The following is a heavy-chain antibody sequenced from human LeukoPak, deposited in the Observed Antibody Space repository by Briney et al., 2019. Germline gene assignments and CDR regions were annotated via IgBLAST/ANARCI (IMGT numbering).Heavy chain of an antibody. Sequence: SETLSLTCTVSGGSISSYYWSWIRQPPGKGLEWIGYIYYSGSTNYNPSPKSRVTISVDTSKNQFSLKLSSVTAADTAVYYCARGGMVTMVRGVSFDYWGQGTLVTVSS. J-gene: IGHJ4*02. V-gene: IGHV4-59*01. CDR3: ARGGMVTMVRGVSFDY. CDR1: GGSISSYY. D-gene: IGHD3-10*01. CDR2: IYYSGST.